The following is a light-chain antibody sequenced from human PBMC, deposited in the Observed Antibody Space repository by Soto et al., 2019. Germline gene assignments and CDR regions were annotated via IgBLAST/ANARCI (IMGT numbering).Light chain of an antibody. CDR2: DAS. CDR1: QTVRSD. J-gene: IGKJ4*01. V-gene: IGKV3-15*01. CDR3: QQYNNWPPLT. Sequence: ILMSQSPATLSVSLGERATLSCRASQTVRSDLAWYQQKPGQAPRLLIYDASTRATGIPARFSGSGSGTEFTLTIGSLQSEDFAVYYCQQYNNWPPLTFGGGTKVDIK.